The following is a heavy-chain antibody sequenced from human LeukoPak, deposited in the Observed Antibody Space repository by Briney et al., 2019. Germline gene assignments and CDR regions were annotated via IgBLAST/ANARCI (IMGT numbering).Heavy chain of an antibody. D-gene: IGHD3-9*01. Sequence: GGSLRLSCAASGFAFSRYGMHWVRQAPGKGLEWVAVIWYDGSNKYYADSVKGRFTISRDNSKNTLYLQMNSLRAEDTAVYYCARGGDYYDILTGYYSHFDYWGQGTLVTVSS. J-gene: IGHJ4*02. CDR2: IWYDGSNK. CDR3: ARGGDYYDILTGYYSHFDY. CDR1: GFAFSRYG. V-gene: IGHV3-33*01.